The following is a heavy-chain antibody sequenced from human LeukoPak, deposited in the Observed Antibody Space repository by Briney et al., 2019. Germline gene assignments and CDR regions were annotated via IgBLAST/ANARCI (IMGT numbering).Heavy chain of an antibody. J-gene: IGHJ3*02. CDR1: GGSISSGSYY. V-gene: IGHV4-61*02. CDR3: ARDPRGITFGGVNLLTGAFDI. D-gene: IGHD3-16*01. Sequence: PSETLSLTCTVSGGSISSGSYYWSWIRQPAGKGLEWIGRIYTSGSTNYNPSLKSRVTISVDTSKNQFSLKLSSVTAADTAVYYCARDPRGITFGGVNLLTGAFDIWGQGTMVTVSS. CDR2: IYTSGST.